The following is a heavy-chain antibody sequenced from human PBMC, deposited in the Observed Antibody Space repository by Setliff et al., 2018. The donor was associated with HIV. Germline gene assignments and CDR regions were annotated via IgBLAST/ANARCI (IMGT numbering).Heavy chain of an antibody. J-gene: IGHJ5*02. CDR3: ARDSGTGGPGRWVDP. Sequence: ASVKVSCKSVGYIFSNFGFTWVRQAPGQGLEWMGYISGYNRITFYAQKFQGRVTMTTDISTVTAYMEVRGLTSDDTAVYYCARDSGTGGPGRWVDPWGQGTLVTVSS. V-gene: IGHV1-18*01. D-gene: IGHD1-1*01. CDR2: ISGYNRIT. CDR1: GYIFSNFG.